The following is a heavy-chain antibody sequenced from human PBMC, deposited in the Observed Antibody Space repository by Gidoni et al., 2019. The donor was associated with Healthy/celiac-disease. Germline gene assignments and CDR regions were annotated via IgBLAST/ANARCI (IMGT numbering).Heavy chain of an antibody. Sequence: QVQLQQWGAGLLKPSETLSLTCAVYGGSFSGYYWSWIRQPPGKGLEWIGEINHSGSTNYNPSIKSRVTISVDTSKNQFSLKLSSVTAADTAVYYCARAPIRYYYYMDVWGKGTTVTVSS. CDR2: INHSGST. D-gene: IGHD3-3*01. CDR3: ARAPIRYYYYMDV. V-gene: IGHV4-34*01. CDR1: GGSFSGYY. J-gene: IGHJ6*03.